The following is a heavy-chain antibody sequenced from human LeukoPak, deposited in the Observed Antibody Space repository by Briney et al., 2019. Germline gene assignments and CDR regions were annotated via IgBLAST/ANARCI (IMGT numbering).Heavy chain of an antibody. J-gene: IGHJ4*02. CDR3: ASIGCGGDCYSPVGRIYYFDY. Sequence: ASVKVSCKASGYTFTSYGISWVRQAPGQGLEWMGWISAYNGNTNYAQKLQGRVTMTTDTSTSTAYMELRSLRSDDTAVYYCASIGCGGDCYSPVGRIYYFDYWGQGTLVTVSS. CDR2: ISAYNGNT. D-gene: IGHD2-21*02. CDR1: GYTFTSYG. V-gene: IGHV1-18*01.